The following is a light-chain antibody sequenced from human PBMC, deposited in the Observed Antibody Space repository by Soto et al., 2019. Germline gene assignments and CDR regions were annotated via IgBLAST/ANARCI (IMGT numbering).Light chain of an antibody. Sequence: DIQMTQSPSSLSASVGDRVVITCQASQDINNYLNWYQQKLGKAPKLLIYDASNLEPGVPSRFSGSGSGIHFTFTISSLQPEDYATYYCQQFDLFPLTFGGGTKVEIK. CDR1: QDINNY. V-gene: IGKV1-33*01. J-gene: IGKJ4*01. CDR3: QQFDLFPLT. CDR2: DAS.